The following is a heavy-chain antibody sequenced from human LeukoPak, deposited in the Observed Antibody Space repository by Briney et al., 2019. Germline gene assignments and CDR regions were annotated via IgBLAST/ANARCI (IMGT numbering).Heavy chain of an antibody. V-gene: IGHV3-23*01. CDR3: AKGAVEMATRFDP. Sequence: GGSLRLSCEVSGFTFSVYGMTWVRQAPGRGLEWVSAISVSGDSTYYADSVKGRFTISRDNSKNTLYLQMNSLRADDTAIYYCAKGAVEMATRFDPWGHGTLVTVSS. CDR2: ISVSGDST. CDR1: GFTFSVYG. D-gene: IGHD5-24*01. J-gene: IGHJ5*02.